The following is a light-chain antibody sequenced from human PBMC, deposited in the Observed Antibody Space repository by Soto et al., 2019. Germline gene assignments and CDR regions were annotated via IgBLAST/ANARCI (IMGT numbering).Light chain of an antibody. V-gene: IGKV3-20*01. CDR3: QQYGSSPRT. CDR2: STS. J-gene: IGKJ1*01. Sequence: ENVLTQSPGTLSLSPGERATLSCRASQSVTSPFLAWYQQKPGQPPRLLIYSTSGRATGIPDRFSGSGSGTDFTLTISSLEPEDSAVYYCQQYGSSPRTFGQGTKVEV. CDR1: QSVTSPF.